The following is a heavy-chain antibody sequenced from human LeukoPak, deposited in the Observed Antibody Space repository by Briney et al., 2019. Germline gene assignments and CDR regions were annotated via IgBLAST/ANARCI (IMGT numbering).Heavy chain of an antibody. V-gene: IGHV3-53*01. CDR1: GFTVSSNY. Sequence: GGSLRLSCAASGFTVSSNYMSWVRQAPGKGLEWVSVIYSGGSTYYADSVKGRFTISRDNSKNTLYLQMNSLRAEDTAVYYCAKVKGVVITTGYFDYWGQGTLVTVSS. CDR2: IYSGGST. J-gene: IGHJ4*02. D-gene: IGHD3-22*01. CDR3: AKVKGVVITTGYFDY.